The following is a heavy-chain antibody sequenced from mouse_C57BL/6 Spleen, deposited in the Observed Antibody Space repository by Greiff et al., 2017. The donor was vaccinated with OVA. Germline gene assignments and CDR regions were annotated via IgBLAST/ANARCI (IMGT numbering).Heavy chain of an antibody. CDR1: GYTFTSYW. CDR2: IHPNSGST. J-gene: IGHJ2*01. Sequence: QVQLQQPGAELVKPGASVKLSCKASGYTFTSYWMHWVKQRPGQDLEWIGMIHPNSGSTNYNEKFKSKATLTVDKSSSTAYMQLSSLTSEDSAVYYCARMGLHYFDYWGQGTTLTVSS. D-gene: IGHD4-1*01. CDR3: ARMGLHYFDY. V-gene: IGHV1-64*01.